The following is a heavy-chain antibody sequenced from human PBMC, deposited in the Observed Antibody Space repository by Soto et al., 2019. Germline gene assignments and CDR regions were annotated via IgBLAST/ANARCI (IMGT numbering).Heavy chain of an antibody. CDR3: ARAHAPTLPFDY. D-gene: IGHD2-15*01. Sequence: PSEPLSLTCTASGGAIRNVYWSWIRQPPGKGLEWIGFLFHSGNAKYNPSLKSRVTMSVDTSKNQFSLSLDSVTAADTAVYFCARAHAPTLPFDYWGQGTLVTVSS. V-gene: IGHV4-59*01. CDR1: GGAIRNVY. CDR2: LFHSGNA. J-gene: IGHJ4*02.